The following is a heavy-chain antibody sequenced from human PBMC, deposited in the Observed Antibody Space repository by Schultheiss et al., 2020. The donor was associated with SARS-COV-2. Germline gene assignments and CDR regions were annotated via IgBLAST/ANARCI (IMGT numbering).Heavy chain of an antibody. CDR3: ARDRGSSTEIGVYYYYMDV. J-gene: IGHJ6*03. V-gene: IGHV3-23*01. Sequence: GGSLRLSCAASGFTFSSYAMSWVRQAPGKGLEWVSAISGSGGSTYYADSVKGRFTISRDNSKNTLYLQMNSLRAEDTAVYYCARDRGSSTEIGVYYYYMDVWGKGTTVTVSS. CDR2: ISGSGGST. D-gene: IGHD2-2*01. CDR1: GFTFSSYA.